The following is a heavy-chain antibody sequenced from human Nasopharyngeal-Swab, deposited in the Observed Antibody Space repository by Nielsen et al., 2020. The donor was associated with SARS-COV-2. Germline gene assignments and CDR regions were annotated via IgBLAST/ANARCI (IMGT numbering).Heavy chain of an antibody. CDR1: GGSISSYY. V-gene: IGHV4-59*08. J-gene: IGHJ5*02. Sequence: SETLSLTCTVSGGSISSYYWSWIRQPPGKGLEWIGYIYYSGSTNYNPSLKSRVTISVDTSKNQFSLKLSSVTAADTAVYYCARRLIAAAAQDSWFDPWGQGTLVTVSS. CDR2: IYYSGST. D-gene: IGHD6-13*01. CDR3: ARRLIAAAAQDSWFDP.